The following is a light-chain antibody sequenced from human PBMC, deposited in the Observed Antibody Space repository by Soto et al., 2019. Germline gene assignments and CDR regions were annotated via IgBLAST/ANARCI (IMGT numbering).Light chain of an antibody. CDR3: CSYAGSNTYV. Sequence: HSALTQPASVSGSPGQSITISCTGTSSDVGSYNLVSWYQQHPGKAPKFMIYGVTKRPSGVSNRFSGSKSGNTASLTISGLQAEDEADYYCCSYAGSNTYVFGTGTKLTVL. CDR2: GVT. V-gene: IGLV2-23*02. CDR1: SSDVGSYNL. J-gene: IGLJ1*01.